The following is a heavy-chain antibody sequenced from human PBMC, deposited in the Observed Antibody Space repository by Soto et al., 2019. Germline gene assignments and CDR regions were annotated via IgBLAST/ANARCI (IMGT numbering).Heavy chain of an antibody. Sequence: PSETLSLTCTVSGGSISSYYWSWIRQPPGKGLEWIGYIYYSGSTNYNPSLKSRVTISVDTSKNQFSLKLSSVTAADTAVYYCARESYASFDYWGQGTLVTV. CDR3: ARESYASFDY. V-gene: IGHV4-59*01. J-gene: IGHJ4*02. CDR2: IYYSGST. D-gene: IGHD4-17*01. CDR1: GGSISSYY.